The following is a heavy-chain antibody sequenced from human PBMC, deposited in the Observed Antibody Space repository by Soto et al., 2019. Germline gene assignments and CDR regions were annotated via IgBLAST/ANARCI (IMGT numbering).Heavy chain of an antibody. CDR3: AKVYGDYYYVDV. Sequence: GGSLRLSCAASGFTFSSHAMRWVRQAPGKGLEWVSAISRSAINTYYADSVKGRFTISRDNSKSTLYLQMNSLRAEDTAVYYCAKVYGDYYYVDVWGQGTTVTVSS. V-gene: IGHV3-23*01. CDR2: ISRSAINT. D-gene: IGHD3-3*01. J-gene: IGHJ6*03. CDR1: GFTFSSHA.